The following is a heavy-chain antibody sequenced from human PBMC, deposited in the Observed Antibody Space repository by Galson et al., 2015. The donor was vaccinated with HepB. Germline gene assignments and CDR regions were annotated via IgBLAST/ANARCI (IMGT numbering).Heavy chain of an antibody. CDR2: IYYSGST. V-gene: IGHV4-31*03. CDR3: ARSNKGWELPSFDY. Sequence: TLSLTCTVSGGSISSGGYYWSWIRQHPGKGLEWIGYIYYSGSTYYNPSLKSRVTISVDTSKNQFSLKLSSVTAADTAVYYCARSNKGWELPSFDYWGQGTLVTVSS. J-gene: IGHJ4*02. CDR1: GGSISSGGYY. D-gene: IGHD1-26*01.